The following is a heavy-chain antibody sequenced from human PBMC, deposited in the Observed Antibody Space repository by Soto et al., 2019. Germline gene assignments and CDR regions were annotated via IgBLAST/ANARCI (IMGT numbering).Heavy chain of an antibody. D-gene: IGHD3-10*01. CDR3: AKDYLVFGENDGLDV. V-gene: IGHV3-9*01. J-gene: IGHJ3*01. CDR2: ISWNSGSI. Sequence: EMQLVESGGGLVQPGRSLRLSCVASGFTFDDYAMHWVRQAPGKGLEWVSSISWNSGSIIYADSVEGRFTISRDNAKHSLFLQMNSLRAEDTAVYFCAKDYLVFGENDGLDVGGHGTMVTVFS. CDR1: GFTFDDYA.